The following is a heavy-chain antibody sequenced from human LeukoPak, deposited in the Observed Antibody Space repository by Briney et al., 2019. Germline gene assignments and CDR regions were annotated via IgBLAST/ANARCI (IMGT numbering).Heavy chain of an antibody. CDR2: INHSGST. J-gene: IGHJ4*02. Sequence: SETLSLTCTVSGGSISSGASDWGWIRQHPKRGLEWVGYINHSGSTYYNPSLGSRVTMSVDTSKNQFSLKLSSVTAADSAVYYCARQTTTPRASFDYWGQGTLVTVSS. CDR1: GGSISSGASD. CDR3: ARQTTTPRASFDY. D-gene: IGHD1-7*01. V-gene: IGHV4-31*03.